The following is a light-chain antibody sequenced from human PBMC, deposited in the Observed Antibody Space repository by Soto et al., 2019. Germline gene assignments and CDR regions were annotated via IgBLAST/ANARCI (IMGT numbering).Light chain of an antibody. Sequence: QSALPQPRSVSASPGQSVTISCTGTTSDVGGYNYVSWYQQHPGQAPKLMIYDVTKRPSGVPDRFSGSKSGNTASLTISGLQAEDEADYYCCSYAGSYTWVFGGGTKLTVL. CDR2: DVT. V-gene: IGLV2-11*01. CDR1: TSDVGGYNY. J-gene: IGLJ3*02. CDR3: CSYAGSYTWV.